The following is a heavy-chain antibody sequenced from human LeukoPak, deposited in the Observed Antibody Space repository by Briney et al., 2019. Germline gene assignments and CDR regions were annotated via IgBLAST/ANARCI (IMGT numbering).Heavy chain of an antibody. CDR3: ARIWGSTSTLDY. V-gene: IGHV3-33*03. Sequence: GRPLRLSCAASGFTFSGNGMLWVRQAPGKGLEWVALIWYDGSKEYYADSVKGRFTISRDNSQNTLFLQMNSLRVEDTAVYYCARIWGSTSTLDYWGQGTLVTVSS. CDR2: IWYDGSKE. J-gene: IGHJ4*02. D-gene: IGHD2/OR15-2a*01. CDR1: GFTFSGNG.